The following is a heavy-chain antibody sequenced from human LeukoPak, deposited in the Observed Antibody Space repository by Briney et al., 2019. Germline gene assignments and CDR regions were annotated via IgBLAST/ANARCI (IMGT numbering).Heavy chain of an antibody. V-gene: IGHV1-2*02. J-gene: IGHJ4*02. Sequence: ASVKVSCKASVYTFTGYYMHWVRQAPGQGLEWMGWINPNSGGTNNAQNFQGRVTMTSDTSISTAYMEVSRLRSDDTAVYYCAREDSSGYDYWGQGTLVTVYS. CDR2: INPNSGGT. CDR1: VYTFTGYY. CDR3: AREDSSGYDY. D-gene: IGHD3-22*01.